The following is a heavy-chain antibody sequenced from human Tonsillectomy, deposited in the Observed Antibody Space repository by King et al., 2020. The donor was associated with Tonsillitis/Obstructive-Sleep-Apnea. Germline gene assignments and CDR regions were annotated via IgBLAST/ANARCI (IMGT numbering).Heavy chain of an antibody. Sequence: VQLVESGGGVVQPGRSLRLSCAASGFSFSTYGMHWVRQAPGKGLEWVAVIWYDGSNKYYADPVKGRCTLSRDNSKNTLYLQMNSLRAEDTAIYYCAKEKAAAHYYFDYWGQGTLVTVSS. J-gene: IGHJ4*02. CDR1: GFSFSTYG. V-gene: IGHV3-33*06. CDR3: AKEKAAAHYYFDY. D-gene: IGHD6-25*01. CDR2: IWYDGSNK.